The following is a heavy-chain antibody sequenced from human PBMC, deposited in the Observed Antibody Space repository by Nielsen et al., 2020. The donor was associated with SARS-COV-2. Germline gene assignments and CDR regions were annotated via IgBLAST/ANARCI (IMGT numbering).Heavy chain of an antibody. CDR2: ISWNSGSI. Sequence: GGSLRLSCAASGFTFDDYAMHWVRQAPGKGLEWVSGISWNSGSIGYADSVKGRFTISRDNAKNSLYLQMNSLRAEDTALYYCAKLPGGFGEPFDYWGQGTLVTVSS. CDR3: AKLPGGFGEPFDY. J-gene: IGHJ4*02. CDR1: GFTFDDYA. D-gene: IGHD3-10*01. V-gene: IGHV3-9*01.